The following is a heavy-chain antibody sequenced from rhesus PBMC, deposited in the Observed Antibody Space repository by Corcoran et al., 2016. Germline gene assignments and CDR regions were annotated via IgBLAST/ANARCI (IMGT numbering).Heavy chain of an antibody. Sequence: QVQLQESGPGLVKPSETLSLTCAVSGYSISSGYGWSWIRQPPGQGLEWIGYIGGSIGSTNYNPSLKSRVTISIDTSKNQFSLKLSSVTAADTAVYYCARRSSYWYFDLWGPGTPITISS. D-gene: IGHD4-29*01. CDR3: ARRSSYWYFDL. J-gene: IGHJ2*01. V-gene: IGHV4-127*01. CDR1: GYSISSGYG. CDR2: IGGSIGST.